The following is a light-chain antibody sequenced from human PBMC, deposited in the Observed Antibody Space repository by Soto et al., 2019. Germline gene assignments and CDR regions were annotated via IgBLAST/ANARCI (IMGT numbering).Light chain of an antibody. CDR2: DNR. Sequence: QSVLTQPPSVSGAPGQRVTISCTGSSSNIGAGYDVHWYQQLPGTAPKLLIYDNRNRPSGVPDRFSGSKSGTSASLAITGLQAEDEADYYCQSYDSSLSGSYVFGTGTQLTVL. J-gene: IGLJ1*01. CDR3: QSYDSSLSGSYV. CDR1: SSNIGAGYD. V-gene: IGLV1-40*01.